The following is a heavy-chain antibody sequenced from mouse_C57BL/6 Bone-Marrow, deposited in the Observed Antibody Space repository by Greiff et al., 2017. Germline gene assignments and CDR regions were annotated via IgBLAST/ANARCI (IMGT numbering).Heavy chain of an antibody. Sequence: VQLQQPGAELVMPGASVKLSCKASGYTFTSYWMHWVKQRPGQGLEWIGEIDPSDSYTNYNQKFKGKSTLTVDKSSSTDYMQLSSLTSADSAVYYCARGNYDNWYFDVWGTGTTVTVSS. CDR3: ARGNYDNWYFDV. CDR1: GYTFTSYW. D-gene: IGHD2-1*01. J-gene: IGHJ1*03. CDR2: IDPSDSYT. V-gene: IGHV1-69*01.